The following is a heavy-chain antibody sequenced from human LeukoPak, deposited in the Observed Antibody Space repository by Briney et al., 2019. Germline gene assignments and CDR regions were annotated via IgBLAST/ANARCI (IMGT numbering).Heavy chain of an antibody. J-gene: IGHJ4*02. CDR1: GFTFDDYA. CDR2: ISWNSGSI. D-gene: IGHD3-3*01. Sequence: PGRSLRLSCAASGFTFDDYAMHWVRQAPGKGLEWVSGISWNSGSIGYADSVKGRFTISRDNAKNSLYLQMNSLRAEDTALYYCAKDGFNYFDYWGQGTLVTVSS. CDR3: AKDGFNYFDY. V-gene: IGHV3-9*01.